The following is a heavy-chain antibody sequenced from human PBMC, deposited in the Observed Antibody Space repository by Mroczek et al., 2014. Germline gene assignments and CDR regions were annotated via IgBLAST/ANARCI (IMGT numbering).Heavy chain of an antibody. Sequence: SGAEVKKPGASVKVSCKASGYTFTSYDINWVRQATGQGLEWMGWMNPNSGNTGYAQKFQGRVTMTRNTSISTAYMELSSLRSEDTAVYYCARGRLLLWFGELSGVGGMDVWGQGTTVTVSS. J-gene: IGHJ6*02. CDR3: ARGRLLLWFGELSGVGGMDV. CDR2: MNPNSGNT. V-gene: IGHV1-8*01. D-gene: IGHD3-10*01. CDR1: GYTFTSYD.